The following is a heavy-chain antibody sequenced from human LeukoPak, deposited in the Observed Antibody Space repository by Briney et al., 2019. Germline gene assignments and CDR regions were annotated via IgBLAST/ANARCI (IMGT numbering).Heavy chain of an antibody. CDR2: INPNSGGT. D-gene: IGHD6-19*01. Sequence: ASVKVSCKASGYTFTGYYMHWVRQAPGQGLEWMGWINPNSGGTNYAQKFQGRVTMTRDTSISTAYMELSRLRSDDTAVYYCARDSASSGWYSLGYFDYWGQGTLVTVSS. J-gene: IGHJ4*02. CDR1: GYTFTGYY. CDR3: ARDSASSGWYSLGYFDY. V-gene: IGHV1-2*02.